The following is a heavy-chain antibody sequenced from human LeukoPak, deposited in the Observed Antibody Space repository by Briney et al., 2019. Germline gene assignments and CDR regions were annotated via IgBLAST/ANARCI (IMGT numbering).Heavy chain of an antibody. Sequence: GGSLRLSCAASGFTFSSYWMSWVRQAPGKGLEWVANIKQDGSEKYYVDSVKGRFTISRDNAKNSLYLQMNSLRAEDTAVYYCARDTSAGDNWFDPWGQGTLVTVSS. J-gene: IGHJ5*02. D-gene: IGHD1-26*01. CDR1: GFTFSSYW. V-gene: IGHV3-7*01. CDR2: IKQDGSEK. CDR3: ARDTSAGDNWFDP.